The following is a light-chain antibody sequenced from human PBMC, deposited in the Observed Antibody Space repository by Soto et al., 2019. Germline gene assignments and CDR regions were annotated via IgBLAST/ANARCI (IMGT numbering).Light chain of an antibody. CDR2: DVS. Sequence: QSVLTQPRSVSGSPGQSVTISCTGTSSDVGGYNYVSWYQQHPGKAPKLMIYDVSKRPSGVPDRFSGSKSGNTASLTISGLQAEDEADYYCCSHAGSYTSFGTGTKLTVL. CDR1: SSDVGGYNY. J-gene: IGLJ1*01. V-gene: IGLV2-11*01. CDR3: CSHAGSYTS.